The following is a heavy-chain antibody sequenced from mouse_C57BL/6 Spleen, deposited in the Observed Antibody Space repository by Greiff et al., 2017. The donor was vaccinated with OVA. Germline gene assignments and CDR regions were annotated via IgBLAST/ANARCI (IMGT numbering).Heavy chain of an antibody. J-gene: IGHJ2*01. D-gene: IGHD1-1*01. Sequence: EVQLQQSGPELVKPGASLKISCKASGYTFTNYYMNWVQQSHEKSLEWIGDINPNNGATSYNHKFKGKATLTVDKSYSTAYMVLRSLTSEDSAFYYCAKIYYGSTDYWGQGTPLTVSS. CDR3: AKIYYGSTDY. CDR2: INPNNGAT. V-gene: IGHV1-26*01. CDR1: GYTFTNYY.